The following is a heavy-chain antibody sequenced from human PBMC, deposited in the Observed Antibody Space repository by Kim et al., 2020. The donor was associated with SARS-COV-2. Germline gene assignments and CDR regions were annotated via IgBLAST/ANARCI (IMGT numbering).Heavy chain of an antibody. CDR1: GFTFSSYA. J-gene: IGHJ4*02. V-gene: IGHV3-23*01. D-gene: IGHD2-2*02. CDR2: ISGSGGST. CDR3: AKGPYCSSTSCYTVGDFDY. Sequence: GGSLRLSCAASGFTFSSYAMSWVRQAPRKGLEWVSAISGSGGSTYYADSVKGRVTISRDNSKNTLHLQMNSLRAEDTAVYYCAKGPYCSSTSCYTVGDFDYWGQGTLVTVSS.